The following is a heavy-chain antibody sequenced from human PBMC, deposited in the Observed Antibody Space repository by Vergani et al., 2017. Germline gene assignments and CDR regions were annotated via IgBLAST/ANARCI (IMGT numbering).Heavy chain of an antibody. D-gene: IGHD3-22*01. J-gene: IGHJ4*02. CDR3: AKDFFLLPASSGSPPGD. CDR1: GFSFRNAW. V-gene: IGHV3-15*07. Sequence: EVQLVESGGGIVKPGGSLRLSCVASGFSFRNAWMNWVRRTPGKGLEWVGRIKSTFDRGTTDYAAAVKGRFTISRDDSKNTLYLQMNSLRAEDTAVYYCAKDFFLLPASSGSPPGDWGQGTLVTVSS. CDR2: IKSTFDRGTT.